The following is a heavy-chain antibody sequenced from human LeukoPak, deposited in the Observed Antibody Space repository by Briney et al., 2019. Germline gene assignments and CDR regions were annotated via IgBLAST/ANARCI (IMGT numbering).Heavy chain of an antibody. V-gene: IGHV3-48*01. Sequence: GGSLRLSCEASGFTFSSYSMNWVRQAPGKGLEWISYISTSTTTIYYANSVKGRFTISRDNAKKSLYLQMNSLRVEDTAVYYCARSSAYSFGPWGQGTLVTVSS. CDR2: ISTSTTTI. D-gene: IGHD5-18*01. CDR3: ARSSAYSFGP. J-gene: IGHJ5*02. CDR1: GFTFSSYS.